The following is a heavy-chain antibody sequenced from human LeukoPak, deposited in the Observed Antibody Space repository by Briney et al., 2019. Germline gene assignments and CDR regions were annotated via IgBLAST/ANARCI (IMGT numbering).Heavy chain of an antibody. CDR1: GYSISSGYY. Sequence: SETLSLTCTVSGYSISSGYYWGWIRQPPGKGLEWIGSIYHSGSTYYNPSLKSRVTISVDTSKNQFSLKLSSVTAADTAVYYCARLGEGYYYYYMDVWGKGTTVTVSS. CDR2: IYHSGST. D-gene: IGHD1-26*01. CDR3: ARLGEGYYYYYMDV. V-gene: IGHV4-38-2*02. J-gene: IGHJ6*03.